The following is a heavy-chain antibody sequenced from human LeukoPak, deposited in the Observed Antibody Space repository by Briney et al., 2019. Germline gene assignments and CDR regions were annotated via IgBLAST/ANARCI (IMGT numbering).Heavy chain of an antibody. Sequence: GTSLRLSCAASGFTFSTYGMYWVRQAPGKGLEWVAVISYDGSNKYYADSVKGRFTISRDNSKNTLYLQMNSLRAEDTAVYYCARDQARRGSYPYYFGYWGQGTLVTVSS. CDR2: ISYDGSNK. CDR1: GFTFSTYG. D-gene: IGHD1-26*01. CDR3: ARDQARRGSYPYYFGY. V-gene: IGHV3-30*19. J-gene: IGHJ4*02.